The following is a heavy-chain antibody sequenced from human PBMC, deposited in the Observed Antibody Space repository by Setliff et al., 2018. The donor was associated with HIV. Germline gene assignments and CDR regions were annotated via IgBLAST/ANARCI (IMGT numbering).Heavy chain of an antibody. Sequence: GASVKVSCKSSGYIFTTHYIHWVRQAPGQGIEWMGMSNPSSRTTIYAQKFRGRMTLTKDKSTTTVYMELSSLRSDDTAVYYCARGGRVDESRGYYYPLMYWGQGTLGTVS. D-gene: IGHD3-22*01. CDR2: SNPSSRTT. CDR3: ARGGRVDESRGYYYPLMY. J-gene: IGHJ4*02. V-gene: IGHV1-46*01. CDR1: GYIFTTHY.